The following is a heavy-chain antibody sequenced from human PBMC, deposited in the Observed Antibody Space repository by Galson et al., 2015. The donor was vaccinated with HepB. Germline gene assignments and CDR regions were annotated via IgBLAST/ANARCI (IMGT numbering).Heavy chain of an antibody. CDR1: GFNFSAFT. V-gene: IGHV3-64D*06. CDR3: VRTSEWEVPFDF. CDR2: ITSPLGGT. J-gene: IGHJ4*02. Sequence: SLRLSCAASGFNFSAFTMHWVRQGPGKGLEYVSSITSPLGGTFYADSVKGRFTSSRDNYKNTLYLHLSSLRAEDTAVYYCVRTSEWEVPFDFWGQGTLVTVSS. D-gene: IGHD1-26*01.